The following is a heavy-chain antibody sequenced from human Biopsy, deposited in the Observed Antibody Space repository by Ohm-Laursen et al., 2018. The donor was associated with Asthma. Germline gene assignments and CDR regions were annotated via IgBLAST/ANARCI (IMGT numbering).Heavy chain of an antibody. CDR2: IHHSGTS. CDR3: ARIPRRSGSYFVDY. Sequence: TLSLTCIVSGDSITSGGCCWNWIRQHPGKGLEWIGYIHHSGTSYFNPSLKSRVSFSRDTSKNQFSLRLSSVTAADTAMYYCARIPRRSGSYFVDYWGQGTLVTVS. V-gene: IGHV4-31*03. CDR1: GDSITSGGCC. D-gene: IGHD3-22*01. J-gene: IGHJ4*02.